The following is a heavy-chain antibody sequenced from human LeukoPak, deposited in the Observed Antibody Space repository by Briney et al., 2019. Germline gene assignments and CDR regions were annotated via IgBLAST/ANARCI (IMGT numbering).Heavy chain of an antibody. Sequence: SETLSLICTVSGDSFGTYYWGWLRQPPGQRLVWIGYIYYSGITNYNPSLKSRVTISIDTSKNQFSLKLSSVTAADTAVYYCARARGYSGYDWGFDYWGQGTLVTVSS. CDR1: GDSFGTYY. CDR3: ARARGYSGYDWGFDY. CDR2: IYYSGIT. J-gene: IGHJ4*02. V-gene: IGHV4-59*01. D-gene: IGHD5-12*01.